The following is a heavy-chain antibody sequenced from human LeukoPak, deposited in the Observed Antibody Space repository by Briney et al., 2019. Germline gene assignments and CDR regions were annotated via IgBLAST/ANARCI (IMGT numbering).Heavy chain of an antibody. J-gene: IGHJ3*02. D-gene: IGHD7-27*01. Sequence: ASVKVSCKASGYTFTGYYMHWVRQAPGQGLEWMGWINPNSGGTNYAQKFQGWVTMTRDTSISTAYMELSRLRSDDTAVYYCARELGPGAWGSAQAFDIWGQGTMVTVSS. V-gene: IGHV1-2*04. CDR3: ARELGPGAWGSAQAFDI. CDR1: GYTFTGYY. CDR2: INPNSGGT.